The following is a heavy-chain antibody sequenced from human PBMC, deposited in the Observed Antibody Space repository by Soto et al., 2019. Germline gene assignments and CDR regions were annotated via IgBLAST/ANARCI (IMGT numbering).Heavy chain of an antibody. Sequence: QVQLVQSGAEVKKPGSSVKVSCTASGGTFGSYGISWVRQAPGQGLEWMGGIIPIPGTANYAQKFQGRVTLAAVEPTSTAYIELSSLRSEDTAVYYCARAQGSSTSLEIYYDSYYVIDVWGQGTTVTVSS. CDR2: IIPIPGTA. CDR3: ARAQGSSTSLEIYYDSYYVIDV. CDR1: GGTFGSYG. V-gene: IGHV1-69*01. D-gene: IGHD2-2*01. J-gene: IGHJ6*02.